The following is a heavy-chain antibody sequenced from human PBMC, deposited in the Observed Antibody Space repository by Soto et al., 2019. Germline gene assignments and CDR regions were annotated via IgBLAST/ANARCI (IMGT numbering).Heavy chain of an antibody. CDR2: IIPVLGVT. CDR3: ARRRYCGADCYSQYYYGMDV. CDR1: GSTFSSYT. V-gene: IGHV1-69*02. D-gene: IGHD2-21*02. J-gene: IGHJ6*02. Sequence: QVQLVQSGAEVKKPGSSVKVSCQASGSTFSSYTVSWVRQAPGQGLEWMGRIIPVLGVTNYAPKFKGRVTLSADKSKTTAYMELSSLRSGDTAVYYCARRRYCGADCYSQYYYGMDVWGQGTTVTVSS.